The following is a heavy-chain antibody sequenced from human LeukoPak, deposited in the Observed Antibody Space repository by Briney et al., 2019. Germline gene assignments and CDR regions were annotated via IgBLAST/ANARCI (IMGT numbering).Heavy chain of an antibody. Sequence: GGSLRLSCAASGFTFSSYWMSWVRQAPGKGLEWVANIKQGGSEKYYVDSVKGRFTISRDNAKNSLYLQMNSLRAEDTAVYYCARDHLQYYDFWSGNFDYWGQGTLVTVSS. CDR1: GFTFSSYW. D-gene: IGHD3-3*01. CDR3: ARDHLQYYDFWSGNFDY. CDR2: IKQGGSEK. J-gene: IGHJ4*02. V-gene: IGHV3-7*01.